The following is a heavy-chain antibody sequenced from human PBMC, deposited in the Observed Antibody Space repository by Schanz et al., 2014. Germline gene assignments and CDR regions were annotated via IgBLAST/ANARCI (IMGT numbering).Heavy chain of an antibody. CDR1: GFNFGSHG. J-gene: IGHJ6*03. Sequence: QVQLVESGGGVVQPGRSLRLSCAASGFNFGSHGMHWVRQAPGKGLEWVAVIWSDGTNEYYADSVKGRFTISGDSSKYTVYLQMNSLRADDTAVYYCAKGPYYYYYMGVWGNGTTVTVSS. V-gene: IGHV3-33*06. CDR3: AKGPYYYYYMGV. CDR2: IWSDGTNE.